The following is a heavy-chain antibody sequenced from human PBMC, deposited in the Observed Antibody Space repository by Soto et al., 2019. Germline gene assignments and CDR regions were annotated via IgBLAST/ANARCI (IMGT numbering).Heavy chain of an antibody. CDR3: ARARITMVRGYYYYYYGMDV. J-gene: IGHJ6*02. V-gene: IGHV4-30-2*01. Sequence: TSETLSLTCTVSGGSISSGGYYWSWIRQPPGKGLEWIGYIYHSGSTYYNPSLKSRVTISVDRSKNQFSLKLSSVTAADTAVYYCARARITMVRGYYYYYYGMDVWGQGTTVTVSS. D-gene: IGHD3-10*01. CDR1: GGSISSGGYY. CDR2: IYHSGST.